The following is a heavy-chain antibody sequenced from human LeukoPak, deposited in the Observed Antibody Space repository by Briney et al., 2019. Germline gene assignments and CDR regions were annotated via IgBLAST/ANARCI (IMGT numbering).Heavy chain of an antibody. CDR2: ISYDGSNK. CDR1: GFTFRSYA. V-gene: IGHV3-30-3*01. J-gene: IGHJ4*02. D-gene: IGHD6-19*01. CDR3: ARDPAVAGTDNYFDY. Sequence: GGSLRLSCAASGFTFRSYAMHWVRQAPGKGLEWVAVISYDGSNKYYADSVKGRFTISRDNSKNTLYLQMNSLRAEDTAVYYCARDPAVAGTDNYFDYWGQGTLVTVSS.